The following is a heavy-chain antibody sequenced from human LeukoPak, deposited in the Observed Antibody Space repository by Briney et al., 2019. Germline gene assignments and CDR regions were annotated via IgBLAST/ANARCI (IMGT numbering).Heavy chain of an antibody. CDR3: AKGPYSSSSRYYFDY. CDR1: GFTFSSYA. Sequence: GGSLRLSCAASGFTFSSYAMSWVRQAPGKGLEWVSAISGSGGSTYYADPVKGRFTISRDNSKNTLYLQMNSLRAEDTAVYYCAKGPYSSSSRYYFDYWGQGTLVTVSS. CDR2: ISGSGGST. V-gene: IGHV3-23*01. J-gene: IGHJ4*02. D-gene: IGHD6-6*01.